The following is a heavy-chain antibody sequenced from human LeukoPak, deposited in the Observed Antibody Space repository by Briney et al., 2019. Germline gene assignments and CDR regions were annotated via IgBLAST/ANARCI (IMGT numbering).Heavy chain of an antibody. CDR3: ASRHPAASGTPFDP. D-gene: IGHD1-14*01. J-gene: IGHJ5*02. V-gene: IGHV4-34*01. CDR2: INHSGST. Sequence: ASETLSLTCAVYGGSFSGYYWSWIRQPPGKVLEWIGEINHSGSTNYNPSLKSRVTISVDTSKNQFSLKLSSVTAADTAVYHCASRHPAASGTPFDPWGQGTLVTVSS. CDR1: GGSFSGYY.